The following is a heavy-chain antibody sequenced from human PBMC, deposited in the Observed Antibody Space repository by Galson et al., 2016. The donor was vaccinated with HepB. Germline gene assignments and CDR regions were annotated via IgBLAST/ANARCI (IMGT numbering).Heavy chain of an antibody. D-gene: IGHD3-10*01. J-gene: IGHJ4*02. V-gene: IGHV3-21*04. Sequence: SLRLSCAASGFTFSSHSMNWLRQAPGKGLEWVSSIISSGTYFYYADSVQGRFTISRDKSPNTLFLQINSLRAEDMAVYFCAGGGAYFGSGSWNWGQGTRVTVSS. CDR2: IISSGTYF. CDR1: GFTFSSHS. CDR3: AGGGAYFGSGSWN.